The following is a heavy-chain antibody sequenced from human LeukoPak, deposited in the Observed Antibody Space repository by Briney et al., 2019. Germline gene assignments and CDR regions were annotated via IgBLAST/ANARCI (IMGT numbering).Heavy chain of an antibody. CDR2: FIPVLGTA. D-gene: IGHD3-3*01. Sequence: ASVKVSCKASGGTFSDYALNWVRQAPGQGLEWMGVFIPVLGTANSTQNFQGRVTITADISTNTVYMELSSLRSEDTAVYFCAGIPVFGVVLHQEPVWGKGTTVTVSS. V-gene: IGHV1-69*10. CDR3: AGIPVFGVVLHQEPV. J-gene: IGHJ6*04. CDR1: GGTFSDYA.